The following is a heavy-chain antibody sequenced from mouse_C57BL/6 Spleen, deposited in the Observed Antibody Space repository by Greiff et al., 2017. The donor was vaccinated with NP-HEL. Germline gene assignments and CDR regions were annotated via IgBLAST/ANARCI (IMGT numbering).Heavy chain of an antibody. D-gene: IGHD3-1*01. CDR2: INPNNGGT. V-gene: IGHV1-22*01. CDR3: ARSGIYWYLDV. CDR1: GYTFTDYN. J-gene: IGHJ1*03. Sequence: EVQLQQSGPELVKPGASVKMSCKASGYTFTDYNMHWVKQSHGKSLEWIGYINPNNGGTSYNQKFKGKATLTVNKSSSTAYMELRSLTSDDSAVYYCARSGIYWYLDVWGTGTTVTVSS.